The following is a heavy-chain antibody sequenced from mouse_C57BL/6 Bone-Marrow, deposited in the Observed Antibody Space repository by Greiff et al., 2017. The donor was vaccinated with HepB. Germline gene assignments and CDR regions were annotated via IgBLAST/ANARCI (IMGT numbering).Heavy chain of an antibody. V-gene: IGHV1-9*01. CDR1: GYTFTGYW. CDR3: ARPPYYYGSSLYAMDY. CDR2: ILPGSGST. D-gene: IGHD1-1*01. J-gene: IGHJ4*01. Sequence: VQLQQSGAELMKPGASVKLSCKATGYTFTGYWIEWVKQRPGHGLEWIGEILPGSGSTNYNEKFKGKATFTADTSSNTAYMQLSSLTTEDSAIYYCARPPYYYGSSLYAMDYWGQGTSVTVSS.